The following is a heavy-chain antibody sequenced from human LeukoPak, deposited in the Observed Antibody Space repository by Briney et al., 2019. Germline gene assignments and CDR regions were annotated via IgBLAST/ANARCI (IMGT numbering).Heavy chain of an antibody. D-gene: IGHD6-19*01. CDR3: TRGGPVAGTHKYFQH. V-gene: IGHV1-69*04. CDR2: IIPILGIA. J-gene: IGHJ1*01. CDR1: GGTFSSYA. Sequence: SVKVSCKASGGTFSSYAISWVRQAPGQGLEWMGRIIPILGIANYAQKFQGRVTITADKSTSTAYMELSSLRSEDTAVYYCTRGGPVAGTHKYFQHWGQGTLVTVSS.